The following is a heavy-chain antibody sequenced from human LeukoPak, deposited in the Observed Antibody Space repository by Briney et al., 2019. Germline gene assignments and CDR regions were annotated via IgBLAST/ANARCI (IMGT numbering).Heavy chain of an antibody. J-gene: IGHJ4*02. CDR2: INHSGST. CDR1: GGSISSGGYY. Sequence: SQTLSLTCTVSGGSISSGGYYWSWIRQPPGKGLEWIGEINHSGSTNYNPSLKSRVTMSVDTSKNQYSLKLTSVTAADTAVYYCARGGSSSWYYGYWGQGTLVTVSS. V-gene: IGHV4-30-4*08. D-gene: IGHD6-13*01. CDR3: ARGGSSSWYYGY.